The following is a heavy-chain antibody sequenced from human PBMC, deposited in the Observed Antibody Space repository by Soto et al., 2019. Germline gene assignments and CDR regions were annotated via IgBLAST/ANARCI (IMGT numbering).Heavy chain of an antibody. J-gene: IGHJ5*02. Sequence: KTSETLSLTCTVCAGSITTSYWSWIRQPLGKALEWIGYISYRGSTNYNPSLKSRLTISIDTSKSQISLKLTSMTTADTAVYYCASSGIVGREVNTWFDPWGQGTLVTVSS. CDR2: ISYRGST. D-gene: IGHD3-22*01. CDR3: ASSGIVGREVNTWFDP. CDR1: AGSITTSY. V-gene: IGHV4-59*01.